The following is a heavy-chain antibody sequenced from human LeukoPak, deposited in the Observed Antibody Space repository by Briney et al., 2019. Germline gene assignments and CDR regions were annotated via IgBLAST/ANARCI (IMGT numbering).Heavy chain of an antibody. D-gene: IGHD3-22*01. J-gene: IGHJ2*01. Sequence: GGSLRLSCAASGFTFSSYWMHWVRQAPGKGLVWVSRINSDGSSTSYADSVKGRFTISRDNAKNTLYLQMNSLRAEDTAVYYCAREGITYYYDPGHFDLWGRGTLVTVSS. V-gene: IGHV3-74*01. CDR3: AREGITYYYDPGHFDL. CDR2: INSDGSST. CDR1: GFTFSSYW.